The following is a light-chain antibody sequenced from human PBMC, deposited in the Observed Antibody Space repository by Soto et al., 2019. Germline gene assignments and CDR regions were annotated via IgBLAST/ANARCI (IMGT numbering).Light chain of an antibody. J-gene: IGKJ1*01. CDR2: GAS. CDR1: QSISNY. CDR3: QQSYSTPRT. Sequence: DIQMTQSPSSLSAAEGDRVIITCRASQSISNYLNWYQQKRGKAPNLLIFGASSLQSGVPSRFSGSGSGTEFTLTISSLQREDFATYYCQQSYSTPRTFGQGTKVEIK. V-gene: IGKV1-39*01.